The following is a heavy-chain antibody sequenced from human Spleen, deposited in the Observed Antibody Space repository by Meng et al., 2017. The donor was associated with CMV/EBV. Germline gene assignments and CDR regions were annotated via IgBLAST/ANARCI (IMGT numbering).Heavy chain of an antibody. D-gene: IGHD3-10*01. J-gene: IGHJ4*02. CDR2: FDPEDWKT. CDR1: GYTLIEFS. Sequence: ASVKVSCQVSGYTLIEFSMHWVRQAPGKGLEWMGGFDPEDWKTIYAQNFQGRVTMTEDTSKDTAYMELHSLGSQDTAVYYCAARPYYYGSGSYDYWGQGTLVTVSS. V-gene: IGHV1-24*01. CDR3: AARPYYYGSGSYDY.